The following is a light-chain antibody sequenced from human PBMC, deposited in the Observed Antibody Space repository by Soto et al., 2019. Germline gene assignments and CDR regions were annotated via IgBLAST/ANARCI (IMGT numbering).Light chain of an antibody. V-gene: IGKV3-20*01. CDR1: QSVTSSY. CDR2: GAS. J-gene: IGKJ1*01. CDR3: QLYGSSPRT. Sequence: EIVLTQSPGTLSLSPGERATLSCRASQSVTSSYLAWYQLKPGQAPRLLIYGASSRAIGIPDRFSGSGSGTDFNLTISRLDPEFFAVYFCQLYGSSPRTFGQGTKVEIK.